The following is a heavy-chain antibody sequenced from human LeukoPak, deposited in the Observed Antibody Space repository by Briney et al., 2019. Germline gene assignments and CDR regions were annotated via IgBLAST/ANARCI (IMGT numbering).Heavy chain of an antibody. Sequence: GGSLRLSCAASGFTFRDYWMHWVRQVPGKGLLWVSHINSDGSITDYADSVKGRFTISRDNARNTLSLQMDSLRVEDTAVYYCARNPTGDYDYWGQGALVTVSS. CDR3: ARNPTGDYDY. CDR1: GFTFRDYW. V-gene: IGHV3-74*01. CDR2: INSDGSIT. J-gene: IGHJ4*02. D-gene: IGHD2-8*02.